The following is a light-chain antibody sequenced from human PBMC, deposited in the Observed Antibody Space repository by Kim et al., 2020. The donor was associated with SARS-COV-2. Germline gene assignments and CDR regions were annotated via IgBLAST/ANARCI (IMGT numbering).Light chain of an antibody. V-gene: IGLV1-51*01. Sequence: GQKVTISCSGTTANISRNLVSWYQHLPGTAPKLLIYDNDNRPSGIPDRFSGSKSGTSATLGITGLQTGDEADFYCGTWDNSLGSWVLGTGTKVTVL. CDR1: TANISRNL. J-gene: IGLJ1*01. CDR3: GTWDNSLGSWV. CDR2: DND.